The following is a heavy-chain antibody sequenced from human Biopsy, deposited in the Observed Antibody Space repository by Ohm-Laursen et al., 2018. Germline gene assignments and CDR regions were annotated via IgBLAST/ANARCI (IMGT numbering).Heavy chain of an antibody. CDR1: GGTFSNYG. CDR2: IIPILRTT. D-gene: IGHD2-15*01. J-gene: IGHJ4*02. V-gene: IGHV1-69*04. CDR3: AREAIGYQLPCDD. Sequence: ASVKVSCNPPGGTFSNYGVTWVRQAPGQGLEWMGRIIPILRTTTYAPKFQGRVTFTADKSSSTAYLELSSLTSEDTAMFYCAREAIGYQLPCDDWGQGTLVTVSS.